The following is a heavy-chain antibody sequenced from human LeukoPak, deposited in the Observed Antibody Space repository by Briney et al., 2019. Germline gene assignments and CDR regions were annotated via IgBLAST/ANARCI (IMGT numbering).Heavy chain of an antibody. D-gene: IGHD3-22*01. J-gene: IGHJ6*03. V-gene: IGHV3-30*02. Sequence: GGSLRLSCAASGFIFSSYGMHWVRQAPGKGLEWVAFIRSDGSDKYYAGSVKGRFTISRDNSKNTLYLQMNSLRAEDTAVYYCARAPRPIPYYYDSSGYYYMDVWGKGTTVTVSS. CDR3: ARAPRPIPYYYDSSGYYYMDV. CDR1: GFIFSSYG. CDR2: IRSDGSDK.